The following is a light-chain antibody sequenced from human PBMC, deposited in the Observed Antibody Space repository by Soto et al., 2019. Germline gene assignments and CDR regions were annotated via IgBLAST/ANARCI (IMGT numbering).Light chain of an antibody. CDR3: SSYAAYSTLWV. CDR2: QVT. J-gene: IGLJ3*02. Sequence: QPALTQPASVSGSPGQSITISCTGTASDIGNYNWVSWYQQHPGKAPKVLIYQVTSRPSGVSNRFSGSKSGNTASLTISGLQAEDEAHYYCSSYAAYSTLWVFGGGTKVTVL. V-gene: IGLV2-14*01. CDR1: ASDIGNYNW.